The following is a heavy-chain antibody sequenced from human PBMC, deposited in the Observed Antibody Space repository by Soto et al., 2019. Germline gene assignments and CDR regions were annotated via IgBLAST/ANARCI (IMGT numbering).Heavy chain of an antibody. J-gene: IGHJ4*02. CDR1: GYTFPNYG. Sequence: QVQLVQSGAEVKKPGASVKVSCKASGYTFPNYGITWVRQAPGQGLAWMGWISAYKANIKYAQKFQGRVTLTTDTSTSTAYIELRSLRSDDTAIYYCERDLDGSGAYYTDFWGQGTLVTVSS. CDR3: ERDLDGSGAYYTDF. V-gene: IGHV1-18*01. CDR2: ISAYKANI. D-gene: IGHD3-10*01.